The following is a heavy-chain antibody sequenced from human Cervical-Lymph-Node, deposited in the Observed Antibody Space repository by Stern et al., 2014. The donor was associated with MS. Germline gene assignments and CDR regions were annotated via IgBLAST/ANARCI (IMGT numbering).Heavy chain of an antibody. CDR3: ARFDFSNNYFDY. V-gene: IGHV4-31*03. CDR1: GGSISTGGYF. CDR2: IYCTGNT. J-gene: IGHJ4*02. Sequence: QVQLQESGPGLVKPSQTLSLACTVSGGSISTGGYFWSWIRQHPGKDLEWIGYIYCTGNTYYHPSLKSRVTISVDTSKNQFSLKLTSVTAADTAVYYCARFDFSNNYFDYWGPGTLVTVSS. D-gene: IGHD4-11*01.